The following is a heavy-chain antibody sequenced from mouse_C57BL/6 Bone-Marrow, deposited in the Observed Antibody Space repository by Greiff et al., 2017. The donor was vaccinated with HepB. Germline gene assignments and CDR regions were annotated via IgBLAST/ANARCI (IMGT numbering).Heavy chain of an antibody. D-gene: IGHD1-1*01. J-gene: IGHJ4*01. CDR3: ARDYYGSSSYAMDY. Sequence: EVMLVESGGGLVQPGGSLSLSCAASGFTFTDYYMSWVRQPPGKALEWLGFIRNKANGYTTEYSASVKGRFTISRDNSQSILYLQMNALRAEDTAIYYCARDYYGSSSYAMDYWGQGTSVTVSS. CDR1: GFTFTDYY. CDR2: IRNKANGYTT. V-gene: IGHV7-3*01.